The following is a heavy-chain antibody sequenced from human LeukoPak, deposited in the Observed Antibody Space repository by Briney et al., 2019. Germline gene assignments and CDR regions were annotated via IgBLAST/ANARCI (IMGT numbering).Heavy chain of an antibody. D-gene: IGHD3-22*01. CDR3: ATIGRGYDAFDI. J-gene: IGHJ3*02. CDR1: GFTFDDYA. CDR2: ISWNHGSI. Sequence: GRSLRLSCAASGFTFDDYAMHWVRQAPGKGLEWVSGISWNHGSIAYAASEKARFTISRDNAKNSLYLQMNSLRAEDTALYYCATIGRGYDAFDIWGQGTMVTVSS. V-gene: IGHV3-9*01.